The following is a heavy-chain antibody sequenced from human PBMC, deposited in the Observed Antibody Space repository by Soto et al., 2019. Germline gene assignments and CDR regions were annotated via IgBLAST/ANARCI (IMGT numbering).Heavy chain of an antibody. Sequence: SETLSLTCTVSGGSISSGDYYWSWIRQPPGKGLEWIGYIYYSGSTYYNPSLKSRVTISVDTSKNQFSLKLSSVTAADTAVYYCARFSITMIVVDAFDIWGQGTMVTVSS. CDR2: IYYSGST. CDR1: GGSISSGDYY. D-gene: IGHD3-22*01. J-gene: IGHJ3*02. V-gene: IGHV4-30-4*01. CDR3: ARFSITMIVVDAFDI.